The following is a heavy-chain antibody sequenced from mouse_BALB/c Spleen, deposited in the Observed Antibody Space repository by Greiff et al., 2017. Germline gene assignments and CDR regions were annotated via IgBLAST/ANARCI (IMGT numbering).Heavy chain of an antibody. V-gene: IGHV5-6*01. CDR3: ARLGITTNAMDY. CDR1: GFTFSSYG. J-gene: IGHJ4*01. D-gene: IGHD1-1*01. Sequence: EVMLVESGGDLVKPGGSLKLSCAASGFTFSSYGMSWVRQTPDKRLEWVATISSGGSYTYYPDSVKGRFTISRDNAKNTLYLQMSSLKSEDTAMYYCARLGITTNAMDYWGQGTSVTVSS. CDR2: ISSGGSYT.